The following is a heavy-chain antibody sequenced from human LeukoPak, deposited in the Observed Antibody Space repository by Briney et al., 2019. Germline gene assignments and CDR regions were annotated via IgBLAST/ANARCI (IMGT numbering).Heavy chain of an antibody. D-gene: IGHD1-26*01. Sequence: GGSLRLSCTASGFRFNIYAMSWVRQAPGKGLEWVSSISSSSSYIYYADSVKGRFTISRDNAKNSLYLQMNSLRAEDTAVYYCARDRVGSYYHDAFDIWGQGTMVTVSS. CDR2: ISSSSSYI. CDR3: ARDRVGSYYHDAFDI. CDR1: GFRFNIYA. V-gene: IGHV3-21*01. J-gene: IGHJ3*02.